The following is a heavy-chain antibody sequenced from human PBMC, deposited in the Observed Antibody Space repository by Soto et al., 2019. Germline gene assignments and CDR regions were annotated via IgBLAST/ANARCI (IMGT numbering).Heavy chain of an antibody. J-gene: IGHJ4*02. Sequence: EVQVLESGGGLVQPGGSLRLSCAASGFTFSSYAMSWVRQAPGQGLGWVSAISGSGSNPYYADSVKGRFTISRDNSKNTLYLQMNSLRAEDTALYSCAKTASMTIRDGFDHWGQGTLVTVSS. V-gene: IGHV3-23*01. D-gene: IGHD4-17*01. CDR2: ISGSGSNP. CDR1: GFTFSSYA. CDR3: AKTASMTIRDGFDH.